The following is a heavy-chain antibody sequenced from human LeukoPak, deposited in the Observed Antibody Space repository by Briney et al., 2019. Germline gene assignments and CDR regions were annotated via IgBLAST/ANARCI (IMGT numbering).Heavy chain of an antibody. D-gene: IGHD3-9*01. CDR1: GYSISSGYY. CDR3: ARVGGYDILTGYYPLPFDY. CDR2: IYHSGST. V-gene: IGHV4-38-2*01. J-gene: IGHJ4*02. Sequence: PSETLSLTCAVSGYSISSGYYWGWIRQPPGKGLEWLGSIYHSGSTYYNPSLKSRVTISVDTSKNQFSLKLSSVTAADTAVYYCARVGGYDILTGYYPLPFDYWVQGTLVTVSS.